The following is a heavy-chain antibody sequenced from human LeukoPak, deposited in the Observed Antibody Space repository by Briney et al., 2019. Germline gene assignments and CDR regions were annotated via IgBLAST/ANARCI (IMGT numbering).Heavy chain of an antibody. CDR2: TTSSGSPT. V-gene: IGHV3-48*03. CDR1: GFTLSTYE. CDR3: ARDISSSTRAFDI. Sequence: GGSLRLSCAASGFTLSTYEMAWVRQAPGKGLEWVSFTTSSGSPTFYADSVKGRFSISRDTAKNSLYLQMNNRRGEDTAVYYCARDISSSTRAFDIWGQGTMVTVS. J-gene: IGHJ3*02. D-gene: IGHD2-15*01.